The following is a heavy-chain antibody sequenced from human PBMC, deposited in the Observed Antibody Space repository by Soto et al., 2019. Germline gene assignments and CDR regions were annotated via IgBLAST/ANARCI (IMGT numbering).Heavy chain of an antibody. CDR2: ISAYNANT. CDR3: ATAYRHGHIDY. D-gene: IGHD5-18*01. CDR1: GYTFTSYG. V-gene: IGHV1-18*01. Sequence: ASVKVSCKASGYTFTSYGISWVRQAPGQGLEWMGWISAYNANTNYAQKLQGRVTMTTDTSTSTAYMEPRSLRSDDTAVYFCATAYRHGHIDYWGQGTLVTVSS. J-gene: IGHJ4*02.